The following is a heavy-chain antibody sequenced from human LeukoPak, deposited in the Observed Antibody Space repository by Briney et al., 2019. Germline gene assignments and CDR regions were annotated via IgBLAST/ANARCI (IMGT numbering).Heavy chain of an antibody. D-gene: IGHD5-18*01. CDR3: ARSPRGYGPYFDY. J-gene: IGHJ4*02. CDR1: GGSISSYY. Sequence: SETLSLTCTVSGGSISSYYWSWIRQSPGKGLEWIGYIFYSGSTNYNPSLKSRVTISVDTSKNQFSLKLSSVTAADTAVYYCARSPRGYGPYFDYWDQGTLVTVSS. CDR2: IFYSGST. V-gene: IGHV4-59*08.